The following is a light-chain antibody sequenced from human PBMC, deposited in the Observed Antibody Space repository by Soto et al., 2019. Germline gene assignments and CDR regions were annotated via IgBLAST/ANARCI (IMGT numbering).Light chain of an antibody. V-gene: IGKV3-15*01. Sequence: ELVLTQSQGTLSLSPGERATLSRRASQSVNSNYLAWYQQHPGEPPRLLIYCISTRATGIPARFSGSGSGTECSLIISSLKSDDFAVYYCQQYSKWPISFGQGTRLEI. CDR3: QQYSKWPIS. CDR1: QSVNSN. CDR2: CIS. J-gene: IGKJ5*01.